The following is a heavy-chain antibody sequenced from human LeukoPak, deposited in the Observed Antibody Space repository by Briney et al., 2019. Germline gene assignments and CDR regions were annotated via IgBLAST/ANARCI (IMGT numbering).Heavy chain of an antibody. J-gene: IGHJ4*02. Sequence: GASVNVSCKASGYAFSTHHIHWVRQAPGQGPERMGIMHPRDGGTKYARQFQGRVTMTRDTSTSTVYMELNSLTSEDPALYYCARDLDGAWSIDYWGQGTLVTVSS. D-gene: IGHD3-3*01. CDR3: ARDLDGAWSIDY. CDR2: MHPRDGGT. V-gene: IGHV1-46*01. CDR1: GYAFSTHH.